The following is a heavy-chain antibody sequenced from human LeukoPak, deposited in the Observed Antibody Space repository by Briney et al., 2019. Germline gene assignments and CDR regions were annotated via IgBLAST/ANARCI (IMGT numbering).Heavy chain of an antibody. J-gene: IGHJ4*02. CDR3: ARSWDYYDSSASY. Sequence: SETLSLTCAVYGGSFSGYYWSWIRQPPGKGLEWIGEINHSGSTNYNPSLKSRVTISVDTSKNQFSLNLTSVTAADTAVYYCARSWDYYDSSASYWGQGTLVTVSS. CDR2: INHSGST. V-gene: IGHV4-34*01. D-gene: IGHD3-22*01. CDR1: GGSFSGYY.